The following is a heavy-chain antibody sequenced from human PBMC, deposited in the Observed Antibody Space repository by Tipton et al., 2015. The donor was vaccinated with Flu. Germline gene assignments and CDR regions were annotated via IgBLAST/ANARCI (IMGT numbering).Heavy chain of an antibody. CDR1: GGSINDYY. D-gene: IGHD2-15*01. CDR3: SRSSYCSGGSCYSGLFDS. CDR2: VSYSGST. J-gene: IGHJ4*02. V-gene: IGHV4-59*01. Sequence: TLSLTCTVSGGSINDYYWSWIRQPPDKGLEWIGYVSYSGSTEYNPSLESRLTISLDTSRNQFSLELTSVTAADTAVYYCSRSSYCSGGSCYSGLFDSWGQGTLVTVSS.